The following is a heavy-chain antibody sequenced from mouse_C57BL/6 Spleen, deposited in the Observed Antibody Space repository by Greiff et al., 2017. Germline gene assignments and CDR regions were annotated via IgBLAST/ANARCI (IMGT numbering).Heavy chain of an antibody. D-gene: IGHD2-5*01. CDR2: IDPSDSET. CDR3: AREYYSNYGWFAY. V-gene: IGHV1-52*01. J-gene: IGHJ3*01. Sequence: QVQLKQPGAELVRPGSSVKLSCKASGYTFTSYWMHWVKQRPIQGLEWIGNIDPSDSETHYNQKFKDKATLTVDKSSSTAYMQLSSLTSEDSAVYYCAREYYSNYGWFAYWGQGTLVTVSA. CDR1: GYTFTSYW.